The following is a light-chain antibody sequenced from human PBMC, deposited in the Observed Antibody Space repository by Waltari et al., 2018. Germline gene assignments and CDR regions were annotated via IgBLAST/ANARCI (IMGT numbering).Light chain of an antibody. J-gene: IGKJ2*01. Sequence: EIVLTQSPGTLSLSPGERVTLSCRASQSLSSDYLAWYQKKPGQAPRLLIYGASTRDTGIPDRFSGSGSGTDFTLTISRLEPEDFAVYCCQQYGTSPPTFGQGTKLEIK. CDR1: QSLSSDY. V-gene: IGKV3-20*01. CDR3: QQYGTSPPT. CDR2: GAS.